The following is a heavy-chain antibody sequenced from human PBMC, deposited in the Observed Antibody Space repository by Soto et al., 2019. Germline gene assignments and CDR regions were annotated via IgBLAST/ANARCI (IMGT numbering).Heavy chain of an antibody. CDR3: ARAEAPLYDKYCGGDCYLSAFDI. J-gene: IGHJ3*02. V-gene: IGHV4-30-4*01. D-gene: IGHD2-21*02. CDR2: IYYSGST. CDR1: GGSISSGDYY. Sequence: QVQLQESGPGLVKPSQTLSLTCTVSGGSISSGDYYWSWIRQPPGKGLEWIGYIYYSGSTYYNPSLKSRVTISVDTSKNQFSLKLSSVTAADTAVYYCARAEAPLYDKYCGGDCYLSAFDIWGQGTMVTVSS.